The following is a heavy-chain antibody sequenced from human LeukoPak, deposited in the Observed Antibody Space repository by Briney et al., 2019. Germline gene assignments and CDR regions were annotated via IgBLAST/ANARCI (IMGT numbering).Heavy chain of an antibody. J-gene: IGHJ4*02. V-gene: IGHV1-2*02. CDR3: ARGGVSYDSSGYYPDF. CDR1: GYTFTGYY. Sequence: ASVKVSCKASGYTFTGYYMHWVRQAPGQELEWMGWMNPNSGGTKYEQKFQARVTMTGDTSISTAYMELSRLRSDDTAVYYCARGGVSYDSSGYYPDFWGQGTLVTVSS. D-gene: IGHD3-22*01. CDR2: MNPNSGGT.